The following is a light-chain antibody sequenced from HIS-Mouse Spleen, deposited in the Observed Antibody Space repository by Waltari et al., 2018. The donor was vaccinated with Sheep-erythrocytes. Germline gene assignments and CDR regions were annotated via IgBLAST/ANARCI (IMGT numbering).Light chain of an antibody. V-gene: IGLV2-8*01. CDR2: EVS. CDR3: SSYAGSNNWV. Sequence: QSALTQPPSASGAPGQSVTIPCSGTSSDVGGYNYVSWYQQHPGKAPKLMIYEVSKRPSGVTDRFSGSKSGNTASLTVSGLQAEDEADYYCSSYAGSNNWVFGGGTKLTVL. CDR1: SSDVGGYNY. J-gene: IGLJ3*02.